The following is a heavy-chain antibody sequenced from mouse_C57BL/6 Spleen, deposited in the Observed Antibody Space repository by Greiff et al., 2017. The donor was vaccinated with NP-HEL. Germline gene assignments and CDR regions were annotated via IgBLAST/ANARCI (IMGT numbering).Heavy chain of an antibody. CDR3: TTATFYDGYDGY. Sequence: VQLQQSGAELVRPGASVKLSCTASGFNIKDDYMHWVKQRPEQGLEWIGWIDPENGDTEYASKFQGKATITADTSSNTAYLQLSSLTSEDTAVYYWTTATFYDGYDGYGGQGTTLTVSS. D-gene: IGHD2-3*01. CDR1: GFNIKDDY. J-gene: IGHJ2*01. V-gene: IGHV14-4*01. CDR2: IDPENGDT.